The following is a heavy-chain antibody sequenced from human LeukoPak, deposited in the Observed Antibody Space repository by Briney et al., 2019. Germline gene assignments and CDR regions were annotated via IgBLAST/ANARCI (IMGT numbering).Heavy chain of an antibody. CDR1: GFTFGDYP. V-gene: IGHV3-49*03. Sequence: GGSLRLSCTGSGFTFGDYPVSWFRQAPGKGLEWVGFIRDKAYGETTEHAASVKGGFTFSRDDSKGIAYLQMDSLKTEDTAVYYCTRGHLAYCGADCVYWGRGTLVTVSS. CDR2: IRDKAYGETT. CDR3: TRGHLAYCGADCVY. J-gene: IGHJ4*02. D-gene: IGHD2-21*02.